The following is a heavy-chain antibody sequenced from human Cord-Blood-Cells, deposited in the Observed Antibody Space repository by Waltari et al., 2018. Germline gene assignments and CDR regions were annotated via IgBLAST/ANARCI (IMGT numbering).Heavy chain of an antibody. CDR1: GYTFTGYY. D-gene: IGHD7-27*01. Sequence: QVQLVQSGAEVKKPGASVKVSCKASGYTFTGYYMHWVRQAPGQGLEWMVWINPNSGVTNYAHKFQGRVTITRDTSSSTAYMELSRLRSDDTAVYYCARVRVLGRYDAFDIWGQGTMVTVSS. CDR2: INPNSGVT. V-gene: IGHV1-2*07. J-gene: IGHJ3*02. CDR3: ARVRVLGRYDAFDI.